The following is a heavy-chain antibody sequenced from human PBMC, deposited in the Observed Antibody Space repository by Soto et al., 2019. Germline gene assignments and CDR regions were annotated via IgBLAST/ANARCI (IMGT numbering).Heavy chain of an antibody. CDR3: TTRTYTEGLL. J-gene: IGHJ3*01. Sequence: GESLKISCAASGFTFSNAWMSWVRQAPGKGLEWVGRIKSKTDGGATDYAAPVKGRFTISRDDSKNTLYLQMNSLKTEDTAVYYCTTRTYTEGLLWGQGTMVTVSS. CDR1: GFTFSNAW. V-gene: IGHV3-15*01. CDR2: IKSKTDGGAT. D-gene: IGHD3-3*01.